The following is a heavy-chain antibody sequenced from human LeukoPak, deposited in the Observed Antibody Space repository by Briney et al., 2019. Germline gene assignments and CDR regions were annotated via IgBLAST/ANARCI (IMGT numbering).Heavy chain of an antibody. CDR2: ISGSSSST. D-gene: IGHD3-9*01. CDR1: GFTFSSYA. J-gene: IGHJ4*02. V-gene: IGHV3-23*01. CDR3: VSRREAILTFDY. Sequence: GGSRRLSCAASGFTFSSYAMSWVRQAPGKGLEWVSAISGSSSSTYYADSVKGRFTISRDNSKNTLYLQMNSLRAEATAIYYCVSRREAILTFDYWGQGTLVTVSS.